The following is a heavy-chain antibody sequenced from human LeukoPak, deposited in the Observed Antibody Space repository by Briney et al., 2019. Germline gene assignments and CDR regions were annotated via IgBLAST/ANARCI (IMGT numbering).Heavy chain of an antibody. CDR2: IYTSGST. CDR3: ARDLDDSTGWYFDL. V-gene: IGHV4-4*07. D-gene: IGHD3-22*01. Sequence: PSETLSLTCTVSGDSLSTSYWSWVRQPAGKGLEWIGRIYTSGSTNYNPSLKSRVTISVDTSKNQFSLKLSSVTAADTAVYYCARDLDDSTGWYFDLWGRGTLVTVSS. J-gene: IGHJ2*01. CDR1: GDSLSTSY.